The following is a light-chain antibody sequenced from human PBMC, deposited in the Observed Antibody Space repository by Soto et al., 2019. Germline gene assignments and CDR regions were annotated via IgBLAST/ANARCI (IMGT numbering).Light chain of an antibody. CDR1: QSLTNNY. CDR2: GAS. J-gene: IGKJ5*01. V-gene: IGKV3-20*01. Sequence: EIVLTQSPGTLSMSPGERATLSFGASQSLTNNYLAWFQQKPGQAPRLLIYGASNRPTDIPDRFSGSGSGTDFTLTIGRLEPQDSAMYYCQQYVISVTFGQGTRLEIK. CDR3: QQYVISVT.